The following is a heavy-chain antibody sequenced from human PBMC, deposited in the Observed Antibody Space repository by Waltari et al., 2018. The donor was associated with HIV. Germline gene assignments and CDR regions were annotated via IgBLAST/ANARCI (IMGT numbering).Heavy chain of an antibody. CDR2: INHSGST. J-gene: IGHJ4*02. CDR3: ARELSSSWFFDY. CDR1: GGSFSGYY. V-gene: IGHV4-34*01. D-gene: IGHD6-13*01. Sequence: QVQLQQWGAELLKPSETLSLTCAVYGGSFSGYYWSWIRQPPGKGLEWIGEINHSGSTNYNPSLKSRVTISVDTSKNQFSLKLSSVTAADTAVYYCARELSSSWFFDYWGQGTLVTVSS.